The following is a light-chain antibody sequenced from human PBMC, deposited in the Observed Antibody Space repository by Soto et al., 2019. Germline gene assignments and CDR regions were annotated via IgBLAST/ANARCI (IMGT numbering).Light chain of an antibody. CDR1: QTLSTNS. J-gene: IGKJ3*01. CDR3: QPYYVSLLT. CDR2: AAS. Sequence: EIVLTQSPGTLSFSPGERATLSCRASQTLSTNSLAWYQQRPGQTPRLLIYAASTRDTDIPDRFNGSGSGTDFARNIRRLEPDDFALYYCQPYYVSLLTFGSAAQVDVK. V-gene: IGKV3-20*01.